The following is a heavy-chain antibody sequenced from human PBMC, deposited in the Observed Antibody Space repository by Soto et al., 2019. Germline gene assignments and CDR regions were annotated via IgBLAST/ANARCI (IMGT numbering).Heavy chain of an antibody. V-gene: IGHV3-23*01. CDR2: LDGAGGST. CDR3: AAPRDEYGSGVSWFTYGMDI. J-gene: IGHJ6*02. Sequence: LRLSCLASGFTFIDYAMTWVRHVPGRGLEWVASLDGAGGSTYYADSVRGRFTISRDNSQNTLFLQMKRLTVDDTAIYYCAAPRDEYGSGVSWFTYGMDIWGQGTTVTVSS. D-gene: IGHD3-10*01. CDR1: GFTFIDYA.